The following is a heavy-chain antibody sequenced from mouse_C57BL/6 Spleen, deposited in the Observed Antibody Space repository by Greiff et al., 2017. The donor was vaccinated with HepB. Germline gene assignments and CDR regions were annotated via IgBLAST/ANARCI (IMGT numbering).Heavy chain of an antibody. D-gene: IGHD1-1*01. Sequence: QVQLQQPGAELVKPGASVKLSCKASGYTFTSYWMQWVKQRPGQGLEWIGEIDPSDSYTNYNQKFKGKATLTVDTSSSTAYMQLSSLTSEDSAVYYCAREVYYGSWDFDVWGTGTTVTVSS. CDR1: GYTFTSYW. CDR3: AREVYYGSWDFDV. CDR2: IDPSDSYT. V-gene: IGHV1-50*01. J-gene: IGHJ1*03.